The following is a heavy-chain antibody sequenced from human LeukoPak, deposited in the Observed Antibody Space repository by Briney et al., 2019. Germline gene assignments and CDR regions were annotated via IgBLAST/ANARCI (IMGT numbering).Heavy chain of an antibody. CDR2: IQNDGSNP. CDR1: GFTFSSTW. V-gene: IGHV3-74*01. Sequence: GGALRLTCAASGFTFSSTWMHWLRLVPAKGLVWVSRIQNDGSNPIYADAVKGRFIISRDNAKDTMYLQMNSLRAEDTAVYYCARDWYYAVDYWGQGTLVTVSS. CDR3: ARDWYYAVDY. D-gene: IGHD3-10*01. J-gene: IGHJ4*02.